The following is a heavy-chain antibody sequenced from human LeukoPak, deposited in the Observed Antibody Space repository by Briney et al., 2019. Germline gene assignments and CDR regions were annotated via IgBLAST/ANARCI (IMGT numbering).Heavy chain of an antibody. J-gene: IGHJ5*02. D-gene: IGHD3-3*01. V-gene: IGHV1-46*01. CDR3: ARDQYYDFWSGYYAGVGFDP. CDR1: GYTFTSYY. CDR2: INPSGGST. Sequence: GASVTVSCTASGYTFTSYYMHWVRQAPGQGLEWMGIINPSGGSTSYAQKFQGRVTMTRDTSTSTVYMELSSLRSEDTAVYYCARDQYYDFWSGYYAGVGFDPWGQGTLVTVSS.